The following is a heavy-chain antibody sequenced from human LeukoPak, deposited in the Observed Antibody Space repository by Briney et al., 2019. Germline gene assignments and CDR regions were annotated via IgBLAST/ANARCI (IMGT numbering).Heavy chain of an antibody. CDR1: GFTFSYYG. CDR2: IRYDGSNK. V-gene: IGHV3-30*02. J-gene: IGHJ5*02. D-gene: IGHD6-6*01. Sequence: PGGSLRLSCAASGFTFSYYGMHWVRQAPGKGLEWVGFIRYDGSNKYYADSVKGRFTISRDNSKNTLFLQMNSLRAEDTAVYYCAKDNGGSSSSPSHPWGQGTLVAVSS. CDR3: AKDNGGSSSSPSHP.